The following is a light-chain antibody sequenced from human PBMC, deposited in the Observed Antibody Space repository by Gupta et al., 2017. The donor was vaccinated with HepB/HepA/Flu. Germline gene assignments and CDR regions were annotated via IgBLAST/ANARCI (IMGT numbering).Light chain of an antibody. Sequence: QSVLPQPLSASGTPGQRVTIYRSGSTSKIENTTIYWYQQVARAAPKLLIYRIDQRPSGVPDRFSGSKSVTSASLVISGLRSEDEADYYCATWDDNSYVFGTGTKVTVL. CDR2: RID. J-gene: IGLJ1*01. CDR1: TSKIENTT. V-gene: IGLV1-47*01. CDR3: ATWDDNSYV.